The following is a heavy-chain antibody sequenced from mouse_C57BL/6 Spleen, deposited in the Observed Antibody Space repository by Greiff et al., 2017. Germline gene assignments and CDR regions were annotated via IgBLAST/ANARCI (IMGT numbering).Heavy chain of an antibody. CDR2: INPSNGGT. CDR3: ARNECYYVYVDG. V-gene: IGHV1-18*01. D-gene: IGHD1-1*01. Sequence: VQLQQSGPELVKPGASVKIPCKASGYTFTDYNMNWVKQSHGKSLEWIGDINPSNGGTIYNQKFKGKATLTVDKSSSTAYMELRSLTSEDTAVYYCARNECYYVYVDGWGTGTTVTAAS. J-gene: IGHJ1*03. CDR1: GYTFTDYN.